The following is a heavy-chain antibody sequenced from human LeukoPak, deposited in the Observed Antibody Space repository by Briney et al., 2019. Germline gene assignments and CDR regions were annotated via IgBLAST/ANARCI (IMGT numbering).Heavy chain of an antibody. J-gene: IGHJ4*02. V-gene: IGHV3-23*01. D-gene: IGHD5-24*01. Sequence: GGSLRLSCAASGFTFSSYAMSWVRQAPGKGLEWVSAISGSGSTIHYADSVKGRFTISRDNAKNSLYLQMNSLRAEDTAVYYCARTKEMATISYFDSWGQGTLVTVSS. CDR2: ISGSGSTI. CDR1: GFTFSSYA. CDR3: ARTKEMATISYFDS.